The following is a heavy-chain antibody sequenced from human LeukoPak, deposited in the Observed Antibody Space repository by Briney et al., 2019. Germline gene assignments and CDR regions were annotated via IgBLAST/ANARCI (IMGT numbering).Heavy chain of an antibody. V-gene: IGHV3-15*01. D-gene: IGHD1-26*01. Sequence: GGSLRLSCAASGFTFSNAWMSWVRQAPGKGLEWVGRIKSKTDGGTTDYAAPVKGRFTISRDDSKNTLYLQMNSLKTEDTAVYYCTTDPVGIVGAILPHDAFDIWGQGTMVTVSS. CDR2: IKSKTDGGTT. J-gene: IGHJ3*02. CDR1: GFTFSNAW. CDR3: TTDPVGIVGAILPHDAFDI.